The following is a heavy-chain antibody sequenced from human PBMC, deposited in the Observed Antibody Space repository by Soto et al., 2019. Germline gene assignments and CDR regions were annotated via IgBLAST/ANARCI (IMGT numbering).Heavy chain of an antibody. Sequence: VQLVQSGAEVKQPGSSVRVSCKASGDTFNTFAISWVRQAPGQGLEWMGGIIPIFGTPDYAQHFPGRVTISADESTNTAYLELSSLRSEDTAVYYCARSPGITGTRASQYAMDVWGQGTTVTVSS. CDR3: ARSPGITGTRASQYAMDV. D-gene: IGHD1-20*01. J-gene: IGHJ6*02. CDR1: GDTFNTFA. CDR2: IIPIFGTP. V-gene: IGHV1-69*01.